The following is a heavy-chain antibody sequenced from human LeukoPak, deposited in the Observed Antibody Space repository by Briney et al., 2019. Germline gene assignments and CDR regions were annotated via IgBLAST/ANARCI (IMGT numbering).Heavy chain of an antibody. J-gene: IGHJ4*02. CDR2: IRSKANSYAT. CDR1: GRTFSGSA. CDR3: TSPRGYYLGY. V-gene: IGHV3-73*01. Sequence: GSLRLSCAASGRTFSGSAVHWVRQASGKGLEWGVRIRSKANSYATAYAASVKGRFTISRDDSKNTADLQMNSLKTEDTAVYYCTSPRGYYLGYWGQGTLVTVSS. D-gene: IGHD3-10*01.